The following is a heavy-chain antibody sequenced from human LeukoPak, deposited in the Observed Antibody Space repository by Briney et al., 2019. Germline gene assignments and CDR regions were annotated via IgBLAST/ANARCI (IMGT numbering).Heavy chain of an antibody. V-gene: IGHV1-2*02. Sequence: ASVKVSCKASGYTFTGYYMHWVRQAPGQGLEWMGCINPNSGGTNYAQKFQGRVTMTRDTSISTAYMELSRLRSDDTAVYYCARDRFTMVRGGVNYFDYWGQGTLVTVSS. D-gene: IGHD3-10*01. CDR3: ARDRFTMVRGGVNYFDY. CDR2: INPNSGGT. CDR1: GYTFTGYY. J-gene: IGHJ4*02.